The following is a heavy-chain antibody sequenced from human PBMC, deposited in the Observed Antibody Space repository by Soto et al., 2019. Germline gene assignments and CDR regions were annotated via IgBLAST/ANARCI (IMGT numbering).Heavy chain of an antibody. V-gene: IGHV3-74*01. CDR3: VRDIR. J-gene: IGHJ4*02. CDR2: INGDGSVI. CDR1: GFTFRSSW. Sequence: EVQLVESGGGLVQPGGSLRLSCAASGFTFRSSWMYWVRQTPGKGPVWVSCINGDGSVIYYADSVKGRFTISRDNASYTLYLQMNSLTTDDSAVYYCVRDIRWGQGTLVSVSS.